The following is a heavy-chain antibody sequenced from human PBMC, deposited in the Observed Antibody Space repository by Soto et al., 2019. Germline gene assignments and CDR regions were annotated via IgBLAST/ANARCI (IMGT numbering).Heavy chain of an antibody. CDR1: GGSISSGGYY. CDR3: ARGRVVLLWFGDHNWFDP. Sequence: PSETLSLTCTVSGGSISSGGYYWSWIRQHPGKGLEWIGYIYYSGSTYYNPSLKSRVTISVDTSKNQFSLKLSSVTAADTAVYYCARGRVVLLWFGDHNWFDPWGQGTLVTVSS. J-gene: IGHJ5*02. V-gene: IGHV4-31*03. CDR2: IYYSGST. D-gene: IGHD3-10*01.